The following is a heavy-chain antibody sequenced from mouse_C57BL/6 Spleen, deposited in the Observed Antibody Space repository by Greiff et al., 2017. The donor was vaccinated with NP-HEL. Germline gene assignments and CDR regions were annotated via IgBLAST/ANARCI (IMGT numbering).Heavy chain of an antibody. Sequence: DVKLVESGGGLVKPGGSLKLSCAASGFTFSDYGMHWVRQAPEQGLEWVAYISSGSSTIYYADTVKGRFTISRNNAKNTLFLQMTSLRSEDTAMYYCARSYGSSAYAMDYWGQGTSVTVSS. J-gene: IGHJ4*01. V-gene: IGHV5-17*01. D-gene: IGHD1-1*01. CDR1: GFTFSDYG. CDR2: ISSGSSTI. CDR3: ARSYGSSAYAMDY.